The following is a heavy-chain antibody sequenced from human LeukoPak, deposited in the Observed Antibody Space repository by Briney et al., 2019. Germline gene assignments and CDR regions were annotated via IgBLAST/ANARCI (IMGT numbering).Heavy chain of an antibody. J-gene: IGHJ4*02. V-gene: IGHV3-15*01. CDR3: TTGYYYDSSGYPVDY. Sequence: GGSLRLSCAASGFTFSNAWMSWVRQAPGKGLEWVGRIKSKTDGGTTDYAAPVKGRFTISRDDSKNTLYLQMNSLKTEDTAVYYCTTGYYYDSSGYPVDYWGQGTLVTVSS. CDR2: IKSKTDGGTT. CDR1: GFTFSNAW. D-gene: IGHD3-22*01.